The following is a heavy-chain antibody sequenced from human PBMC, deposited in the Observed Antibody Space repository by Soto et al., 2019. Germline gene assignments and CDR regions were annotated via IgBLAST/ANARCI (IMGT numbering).Heavy chain of an antibody. CDR2: INHSGST. CDR1: GGSFSGYY. J-gene: IGHJ4*02. CDR3: ARGFRSSWNFDY. Sequence: QVQLQQWGAGLLKPSETLSLTCAVYGGSFSGYYWSWIRQPPGKGLEWIGEINHSGSTNYNPSLKSRVTISVDTSKNQCSLKLSSVTAADTAVYYCARGFRSSWNFDYWGQGTLVTVSS. D-gene: IGHD6-13*01. V-gene: IGHV4-34*01.